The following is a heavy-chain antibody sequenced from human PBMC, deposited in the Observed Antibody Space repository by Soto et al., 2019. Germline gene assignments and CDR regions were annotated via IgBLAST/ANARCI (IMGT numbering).Heavy chain of an antibody. CDR3: AREADFASSGYVLDY. J-gene: IGHJ4*02. CDR1: GFTFSRYS. Sequence: GGSLRLSCAASGFTFSRYSMNWVRQAPGKGLEWVSSVTSSSSTMFYADSVKGRFTISRDDAKESLFLQMNSRRADDTAVYYCAREADFASSGYVLDYWGQGTLVTVFS. CDR2: VTSSSSTM. V-gene: IGHV3-21*01. D-gene: IGHD3-22*01.